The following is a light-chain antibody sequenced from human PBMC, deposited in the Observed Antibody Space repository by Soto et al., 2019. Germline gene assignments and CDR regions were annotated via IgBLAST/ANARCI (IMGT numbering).Light chain of an antibody. V-gene: IGKV3-15*01. J-gene: IGKJ1*01. CDR2: GAS. CDR1: QSVTSN. CDR3: QQYNNWT. Sequence: EIVMTQSPATLSVSPGERATLSCRASQSVTSNLAWYQQKPGQAPRLLIYGASTRATGIPARFSGGGSGTEFTLTISSLQSEDFAVYYCQQYNNWTFGQGTKVEIK.